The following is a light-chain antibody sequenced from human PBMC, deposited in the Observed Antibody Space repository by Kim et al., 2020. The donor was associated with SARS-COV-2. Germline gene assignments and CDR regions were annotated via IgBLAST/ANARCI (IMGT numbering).Light chain of an antibody. J-gene: IGLJ2*01. CDR3: SSCTTSSTWV. CDR1: SSDVGGYNY. CDR2: DVS. V-gene: IGLV2-14*03. Sequence: QSALTQPASVSGSPGQSITISCTGTSSDVGGYNYVSWYQQHPGKAPKLIIYDVSERPSGVSNRFSGSKSGNTASLTISGLQAEDEADFYCSSCTTSSTWVFGGGTQLTVL.